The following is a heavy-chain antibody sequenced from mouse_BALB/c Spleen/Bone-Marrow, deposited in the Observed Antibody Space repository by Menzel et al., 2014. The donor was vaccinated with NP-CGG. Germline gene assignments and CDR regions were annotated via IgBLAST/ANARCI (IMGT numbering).Heavy chain of an antibody. CDR3: ARDINDGYYWYFDV. J-gene: IGHJ1*01. Sequence: VESGGGLVQPGGSLRLSCATSGVTFTDYYMSWVRQPPGKALEWLGFIRNKANGHTTEYSASVKGRFTISRDNSQSILYLQMNTLRAEDSATYYCARDINDGYYWYFDVWGAGTTVTVSS. D-gene: IGHD2-3*01. CDR1: GVTFTDYY. CDR2: IRNKANGHTT. V-gene: IGHV7-3*02.